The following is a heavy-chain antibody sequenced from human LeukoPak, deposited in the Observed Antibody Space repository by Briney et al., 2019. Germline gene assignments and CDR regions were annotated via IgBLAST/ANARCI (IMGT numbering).Heavy chain of an antibody. V-gene: IGHV3-23*01. D-gene: IGHD1-1*01. CDR3: AKVAPHFKLAHFDY. Sequence: PGGSLRLSCAASGFTFSGYAMSWVRQAPGKGLEWVTAISGSGGSTYYADSVKGWFTISRDNSKNTLYLQMNSLRAEDTAVYYCAKVAPHFKLAHFDYWGQGILVTVSS. CDR1: GFTFSGYA. CDR2: ISGSGGST. J-gene: IGHJ4*02.